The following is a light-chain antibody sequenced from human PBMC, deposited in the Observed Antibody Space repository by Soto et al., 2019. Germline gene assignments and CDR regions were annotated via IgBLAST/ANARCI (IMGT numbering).Light chain of an antibody. CDR2: EGN. J-gene: IGLJ1*01. CDR3: SSFTTSSTYV. CDR1: SSDVGGYKY. V-gene: IGLV2-14*01. Sequence: SVLTQPASVSGSPGQSITISCTGTSSDVGGYKYVSWYQQHPGKAPKLMIYEGNNRPSGVSNRFSGSKSGNTASLTISGLQAEDEADYYCSSFTTSSTYVFGTGTKVTVL.